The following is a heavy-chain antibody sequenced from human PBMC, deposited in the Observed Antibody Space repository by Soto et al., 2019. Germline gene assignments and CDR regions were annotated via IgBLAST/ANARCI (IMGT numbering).Heavy chain of an antibody. D-gene: IGHD6-13*01. Sequence: ASVKVSCKASGYTFTSYDINWVRQATGQGLEWMGWMNPNSGNTGYAQKFQGRVTMTRNTSISTAYMELSSLRSEDTAVYYCARGRIAAAGRERRRNNWFDPWGQGTLVTVSS. CDR3: ARGRIAAAGRERRRNNWFDP. J-gene: IGHJ5*02. V-gene: IGHV1-8*01. CDR2: MNPNSGNT. CDR1: GYTFTSYD.